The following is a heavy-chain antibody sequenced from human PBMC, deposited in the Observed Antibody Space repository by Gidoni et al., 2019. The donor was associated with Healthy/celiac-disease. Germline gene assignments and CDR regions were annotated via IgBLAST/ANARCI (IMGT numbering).Heavy chain of an antibody. Sequence: QLQLQESGPGLVKPSATLSITCTVSGGSMCSSSYYWGWFRQPPGKGLEWIGRIYYSGSTYDNPYLKSRVTISVDTSKNQFSLKLSSVTAADTAVYYCARLSYGYYLDYWGQGTLVTVSS. D-gene: IGHD3-22*01. CDR1: GGSMCSSSYY. CDR3: ARLSYGYYLDY. J-gene: IGHJ4*02. V-gene: IGHV4-39*01. CDR2: IYYSGST.